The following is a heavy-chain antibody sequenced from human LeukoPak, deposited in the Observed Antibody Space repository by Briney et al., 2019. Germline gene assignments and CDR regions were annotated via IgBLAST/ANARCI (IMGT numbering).Heavy chain of an antibody. J-gene: IGHJ3*02. Sequence: PSQTLSLTCTVSGGSISSGGYYWSWIRQHPGKGLEWMGYIYYSGSTYYNPSLKSRVTISVDTSKNQFSLKLSSVTAADTAVYYCAREPSGSDAFDIWGQGTMVTVSS. CDR2: IYYSGST. CDR3: AREPSGSDAFDI. D-gene: IGHD3-10*01. V-gene: IGHV4-31*03. CDR1: GGSISSGGYY.